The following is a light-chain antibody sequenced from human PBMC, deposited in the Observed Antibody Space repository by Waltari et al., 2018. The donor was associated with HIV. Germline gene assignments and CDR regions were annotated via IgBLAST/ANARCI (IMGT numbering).Light chain of an antibody. CDR3: QQDGRSPPS. CDR2: GAS. Sequence: EIVLTQSPGTLSLSPGERATLSCRASDSCKSKYLAWYQQRRGQAPRLLTYGASSWATGIPVRFSGSGSVTDFTLTINRLVSEDFAVYYCQQDGRSPPSFGGGTRVEIK. J-gene: IGKJ4*01. CDR1: DSCKSKY. V-gene: IGKV3-20*01.